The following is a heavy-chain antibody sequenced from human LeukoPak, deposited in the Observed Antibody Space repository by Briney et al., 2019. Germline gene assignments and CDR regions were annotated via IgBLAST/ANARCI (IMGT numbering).Heavy chain of an antibody. V-gene: IGHV5-51*01. Sequence: GESLKIFCKGSGYSFTNYWIGWVRQMPGKGLEWMGIIYPGDSDTRYSPSFQGQVTISADKSITTAYLQWSSLKASDSAMYYCARKETGTLDPFDYWGQGTLVTVSS. CDR1: GYSFTNYW. J-gene: IGHJ4*02. CDR2: IYPGDSDT. CDR3: ARKETGTLDPFDY. D-gene: IGHD1-7*01.